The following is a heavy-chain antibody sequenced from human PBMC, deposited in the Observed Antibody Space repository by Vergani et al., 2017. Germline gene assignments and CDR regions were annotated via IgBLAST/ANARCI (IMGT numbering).Heavy chain of an antibody. CDR2: INHSGST. CDR3: ARDSSGLYYMDV. V-gene: IGHV4-34*01. CDR1: GGSFSGYY. Sequence: QVQLQQWGAGLLKPSETLSLTCAVYGGSFSGYYWSWIRPSPGKGLEWIGEINHSGSTNYNPSLKSRVTISVDTSKNQFSLKLSSVTAADTAVYYCARDSSGLYYMDVWGKGTTVTVSS. D-gene: IGHD6-19*01. J-gene: IGHJ6*03.